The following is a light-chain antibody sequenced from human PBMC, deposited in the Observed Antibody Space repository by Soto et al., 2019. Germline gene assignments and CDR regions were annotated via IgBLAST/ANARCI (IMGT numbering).Light chain of an antibody. J-gene: IGKJ3*01. Sequence: DIQMTQSPSSVSASVGDRVTITCRASQDIANWLAWYQQAPGKAPKLLINAASRLQSGVPSRFSGSGSGTDFTLTISSLQPEDFATYYCQQSYDPPFTFGPGTKVDIK. CDR1: QDIANW. V-gene: IGKV1-12*01. CDR3: QQSYDPPFT. CDR2: AAS.